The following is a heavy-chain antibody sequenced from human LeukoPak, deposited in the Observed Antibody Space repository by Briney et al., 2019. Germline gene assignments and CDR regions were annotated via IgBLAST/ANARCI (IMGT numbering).Heavy chain of an antibody. D-gene: IGHD2-2*01. J-gene: IGHJ4*02. CDR2: IYTSGST. CDR1: GGSISSYY. V-gene: IGHV4-4*07. Sequence: PSETLSLTCTVSGGSISSYYWSWIRQPAGKGLEWIGRIYTSGSTNYNPSLKSRVTMSVDTSKNQFSLKLSSVTAADTAVYYCARVVPAPIHYYFDYWGQGTLVTVSS. CDR3: ARVVPAPIHYYFDY.